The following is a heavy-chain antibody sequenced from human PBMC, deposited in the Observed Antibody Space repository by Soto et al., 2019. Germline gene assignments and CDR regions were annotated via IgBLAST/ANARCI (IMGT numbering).Heavy chain of an antibody. CDR1: GFTFSSYG. V-gene: IGHV3-30*18. Sequence: LRLSCAASGFTFSSYGMHWVRQAPGKGLEWVAVISYDGSNKYYADSVKGRFTISRDNSKNTLYLQMNSLRAEDTAVYYCAKSYDSSGYSDFDYWGQGTLVTVSS. CDR2: ISYDGSNK. D-gene: IGHD3-22*01. CDR3: AKSYDSSGYSDFDY. J-gene: IGHJ4*02.